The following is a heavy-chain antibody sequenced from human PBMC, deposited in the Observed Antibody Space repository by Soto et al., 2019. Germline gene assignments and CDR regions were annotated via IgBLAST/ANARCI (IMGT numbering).Heavy chain of an antibody. Sequence: ASVKVSCKASGYTFTSYAMHWVRQAPGQRLEWMGWISAYNGNTNYAQKLQGRVTMTTDTSTSTAYMELRSLRSDDTAVYYCAREPRLRFLEWLPNNWFDPWGQGTLVTVSS. D-gene: IGHD3-3*01. J-gene: IGHJ5*02. CDR3: AREPRLRFLEWLPNNWFDP. V-gene: IGHV1-18*01. CDR2: ISAYNGNT. CDR1: GYTFTSYA.